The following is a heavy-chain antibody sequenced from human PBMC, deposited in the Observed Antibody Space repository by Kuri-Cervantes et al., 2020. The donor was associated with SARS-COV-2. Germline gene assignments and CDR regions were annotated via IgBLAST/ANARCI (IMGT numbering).Heavy chain of an antibody. CDR2: IKQDGSEK. Sequence: GESLKISCAASGFTFSSYWMSWARQAPGKGLEWVANIKQDGSEKYYVDSVKGRFTISRDNAKNSLYLQTNSLRAEDTAVYYCAIGGNYWHAWGQGTLVTVSS. J-gene: IGHJ5*02. CDR1: GFTFSSYW. V-gene: IGHV3-7*01. D-gene: IGHD1-1*01. CDR3: AIGGNYWHA.